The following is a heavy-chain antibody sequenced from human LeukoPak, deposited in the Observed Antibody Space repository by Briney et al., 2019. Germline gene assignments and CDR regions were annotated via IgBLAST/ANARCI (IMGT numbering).Heavy chain of an antibody. D-gene: IGHD3-3*01. V-gene: IGHV4-34*01. CDR2: INHSGST. CDR1: GGSFCGYY. J-gene: IGHJ5*02. Sequence: SETLSLTCAVYGGSFCGYYWSWIRQPPGKGLEWIGEINHSGSTNYNPSLKSRVTISVDTSKNQFSLKLSSVTAADTAVYYCARGRVGYDFWSGRNWFDPWGQGTLVTVSS. CDR3: ARGRVGYDFWSGRNWFDP.